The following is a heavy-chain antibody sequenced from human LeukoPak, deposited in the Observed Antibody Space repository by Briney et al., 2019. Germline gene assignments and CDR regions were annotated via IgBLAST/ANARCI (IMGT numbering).Heavy chain of an antibody. CDR3: ARDRVGAIHGYFDY. CDR2: IWYDGSNK. D-gene: IGHD1-26*01. Sequence: GGSLRLSCAASGFTFSNSGMHWVRQAPGKGLEWVAVIWYDGSNKYYADSVKGRFTISRDNSKNTLYLQMNSLRAEDTAVYYCARDRVGAIHGYFDYWGQGTLVTASS. V-gene: IGHV3-33*01. CDR1: GFTFSNSG. J-gene: IGHJ4*02.